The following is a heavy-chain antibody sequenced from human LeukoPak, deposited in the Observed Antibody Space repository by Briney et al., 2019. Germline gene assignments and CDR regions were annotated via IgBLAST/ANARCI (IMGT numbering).Heavy chain of an antibody. CDR2: IWYDGSNK. D-gene: IGHD6-19*01. CDR3: ARGGKDSSGWYGVDY. Sequence: GRSLRLSCAASGFTFSSYGMHWVRQAPGQGLEWVAVIWYDGSNKYYADSVKGRLTISRDNSKNTLYLKMNSLRAEDTAVYYCARGGKDSSGWYGVDYWGQGTLVTVSS. J-gene: IGHJ4*02. V-gene: IGHV3-33*01. CDR1: GFTFSSYG.